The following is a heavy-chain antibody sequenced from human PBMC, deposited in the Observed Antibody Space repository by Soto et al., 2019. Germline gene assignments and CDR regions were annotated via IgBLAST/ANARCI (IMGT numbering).Heavy chain of an antibody. J-gene: IGHJ5*01. D-gene: IGHD2-2*01. CDR3: ARDEYQLLSSVSWFDS. V-gene: IGHV4-30-4*01. Sequence: SETLSLTCTVSGGSISDDSYWSWIRQTPGKGLEWIGYIYHTGNTYYNPSLRSRVSISVDKSKSQFSLKLISVTAADTAVYFCARDEYQLLSSVSWFDSWGQGTLVTVSA. CDR1: GGSISDDSY. CDR2: IYHTGNT.